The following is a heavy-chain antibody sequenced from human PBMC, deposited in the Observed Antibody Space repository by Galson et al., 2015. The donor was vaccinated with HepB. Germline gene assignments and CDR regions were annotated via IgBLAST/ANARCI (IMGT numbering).Heavy chain of an antibody. Sequence: SLRLSCAASGFTISTYSMNWVRQAPGKGLGWVSYINSASSNILYADSVKGRFTISRDDAKNTLYLQMNSLRAEDTAVYYCARDLGGWSNWFDPWGQGTLVTVSS. D-gene: IGHD6-19*01. CDR2: INSASSNI. V-gene: IGHV3-21*05. CDR3: ARDLGGWSNWFDP. J-gene: IGHJ5*02. CDR1: GFTISTYS.